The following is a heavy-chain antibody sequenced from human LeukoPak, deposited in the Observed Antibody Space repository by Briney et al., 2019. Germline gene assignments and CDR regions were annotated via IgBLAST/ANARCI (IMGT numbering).Heavy chain of an antibody. J-gene: IGHJ4*02. CDR1: GFTFSSYG. D-gene: IGHD5-24*01. CDR3: AKDRDWYYFDY. Sequence: GRSLRLSCAASGFTFSSYGMHWVRQAPGKGLEWVAVIWYDGSNKYYADSVKGRFTISRDNSKNTLYLQMNSLRAEDTAVYYCAKDRDWYYFDYWGQGTLVTVSS. CDR2: IWYDGSNK. V-gene: IGHV3-33*06.